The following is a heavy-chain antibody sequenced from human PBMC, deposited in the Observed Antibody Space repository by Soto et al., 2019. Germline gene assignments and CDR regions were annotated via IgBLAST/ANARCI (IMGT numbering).Heavy chain of an antibody. CDR3: ARVLGWCGSCYCPCYFDY. J-gene: IGHJ4*02. CDR2: IIPIFGTA. CDR1: GGTFSSNA. V-gene: IGHV1-69*01. D-gene: IGHD3-22*01. Sequence: QVQLVQSGAEVKKPGSSVKVSCKASGGTFSSNAISWVRQAHGKGLEWMGGIIPIFGTANYAQKFQGRVTITADESTSTDYMELSSLRYEDTAVYYCARVLGWCGSCYCPCYFDYWGQGTLVAVSS.